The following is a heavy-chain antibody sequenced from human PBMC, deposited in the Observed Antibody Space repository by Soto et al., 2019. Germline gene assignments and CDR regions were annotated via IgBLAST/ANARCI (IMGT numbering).Heavy chain of an antibody. D-gene: IGHD2-21*01. CDR3: ARQRRDASDNCFLSPMEV. J-gene: IGHJ6*02. V-gene: IGHV5-51*01. CDR2: IYPDDSDT. Sequence: PGEALKISCQSSGSTFSTYWVAWVRQRPGKALEWLGLIYPDDSDTRYSPSFRGQVTISAEKSSSTIFLQWSSLKASDTATYYCARQRRDASDNCFLSPMEVWGQGTTVPGSS. CDR1: GSTFSTYW.